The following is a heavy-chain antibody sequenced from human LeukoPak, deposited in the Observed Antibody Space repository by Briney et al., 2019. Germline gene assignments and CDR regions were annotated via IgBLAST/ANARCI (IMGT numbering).Heavy chain of an antibody. CDR3: ASVLELQTVDY. V-gene: IGHV4-38-2*02. CDR1: GYSISSGYY. J-gene: IGHJ4*02. Sequence: KPSETLSLTCTVSGYSISSGYYWGWIRQPPGKGLEWIGSIYHSGSTYYNPSLKSRVTISVDTSKNQFSLKLSSVTAADTAVYYCASVLELQTVDYWGQGTLVTVSS. CDR2: IYHSGST. D-gene: IGHD1-7*01.